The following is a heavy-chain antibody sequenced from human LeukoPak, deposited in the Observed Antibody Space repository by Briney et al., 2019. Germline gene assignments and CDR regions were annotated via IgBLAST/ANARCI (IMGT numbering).Heavy chain of an antibody. CDR3: ARGGRVVVPAASIDWFDP. V-gene: IGHV1-69*04. J-gene: IGHJ5*02. CDR1: GGTFSSYA. CDR2: IIPIFGIA. Sequence: SVKVSCKASGGTFSSYAISWVRQAPGQGLEWMGRIIPIFGIANYAQKFQGRVTITADKSTSTAYMELSSLRSEDTAVYYCARGGRVVVPAASIDWFDPWGQGTLVTVSS. D-gene: IGHD2-2*01.